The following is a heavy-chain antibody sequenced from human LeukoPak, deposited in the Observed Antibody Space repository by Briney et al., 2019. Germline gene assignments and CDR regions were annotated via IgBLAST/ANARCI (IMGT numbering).Heavy chain of an antibody. D-gene: IGHD6-19*01. V-gene: IGHV3-48*01. CDR1: GFTFSSYS. Sequence: PGGSLRLSCAASGFTFSSYSMNWVRQAPGKGLEWVSYISSSSSTIYYADSVKGRFTISRDNAKNSLYLQMNSLRAEDTAVYYCARGSCSSGWYCYMDVWGKGTTVTVFS. CDR2: ISSSSSTI. J-gene: IGHJ6*03. CDR3: ARGSCSSGWYCYMDV.